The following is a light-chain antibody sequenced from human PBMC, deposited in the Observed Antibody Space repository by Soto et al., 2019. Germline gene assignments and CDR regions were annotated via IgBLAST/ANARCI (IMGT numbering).Light chain of an antibody. CDR2: EGS. Sequence: QSALTQPASVSGSPGQSITISCTGTSSDVGSYNLGSWYQQHPGKAPKLMIYEGSKRPSGVSNRFSGSKSGNTASLTISGLQAEEEADYYCCSYAGSSTFVVFGGGTKLTVL. CDR1: SSDVGSYNL. J-gene: IGLJ2*01. CDR3: CSYAGSSTFVV. V-gene: IGLV2-23*03.